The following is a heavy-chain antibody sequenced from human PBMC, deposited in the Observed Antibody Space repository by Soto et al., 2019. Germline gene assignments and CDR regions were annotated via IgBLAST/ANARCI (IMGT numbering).Heavy chain of an antibody. J-gene: IGHJ3*02. V-gene: IGHV1-18*01. CDR2: MKTNNFNT. CDR1: GYTFTKYG. CDR3: AKLLDARWGGFEI. Sequence: ASVKVSCKASGYTFTKYGITWVRQAPGQGLEWLGWMKTNNFNTHYAQKFQGRVTMTTDTSTSTAYMELRSLRSDDTAVYYCAKLLDARWGGFEIWGQGTMVTVSS. D-gene: IGHD1-1*01.